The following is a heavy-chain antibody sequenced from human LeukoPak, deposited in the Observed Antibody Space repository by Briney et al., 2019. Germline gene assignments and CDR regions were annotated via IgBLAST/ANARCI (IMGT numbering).Heavy chain of an antibody. J-gene: IGHJ4*02. CDR3: ATTRDGYNSVDY. D-gene: IGHD5-24*01. CDR2: IYYSGST. CDR1: GGSFSGYY. Sequence: SETLSLTCAVYGGSFSGYYWSWIRQPPGKGLEWIGYIYYSGSTNYNPSFKSRVTISVDTSKNQFSLKLSSVTAADTAVYYCATTRDGYNSVDYWGQGTLVTVSS. V-gene: IGHV4-59*01.